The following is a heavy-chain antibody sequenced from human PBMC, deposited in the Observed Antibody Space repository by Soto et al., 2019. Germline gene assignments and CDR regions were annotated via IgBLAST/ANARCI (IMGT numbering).Heavy chain of an antibody. CDR1: GFTFSSYA. CDR2: ISGSGGST. Sequence: GGSLRLSCAASGFTFSSYAMSWVRQAPGKGLEWVSAISGSGGSTYYADSVKGRFTISRDNSKNTLYVQMNSLRAEDTGVYYCAKGVRSIVGVARNYYYYMDVWGKGTTVTVSS. V-gene: IGHV3-23*01. D-gene: IGHD3-3*01. CDR3: AKGVRSIVGVARNYYYYMDV. J-gene: IGHJ6*03.